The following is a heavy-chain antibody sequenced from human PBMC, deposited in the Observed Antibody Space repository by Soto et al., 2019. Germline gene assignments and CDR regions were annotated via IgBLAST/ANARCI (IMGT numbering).Heavy chain of an antibody. CDR1: GYSFTSYE. CDR2: MNPDRGNT. J-gene: IGHJ4*02. V-gene: IGHV1-8*01. Sequence: QVQLVQSGAEVKKPGASVKVSCKASGYSFTSYEINWVRQATGQGLEWLGWMNPDRGNTGYGEKFQGRITMTRNTAISTAYMELSSLRYEDTAVYYSATWTELGGYWGQGTLVTVSS. CDR3: ATWTELGGY. D-gene: IGHD7-27*01.